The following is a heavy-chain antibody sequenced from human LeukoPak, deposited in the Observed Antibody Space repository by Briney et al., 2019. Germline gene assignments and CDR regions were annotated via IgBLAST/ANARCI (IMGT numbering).Heavy chain of an antibody. D-gene: IGHD2-21*01. J-gene: IGHJ1*01. CDR1: GGSISSSSYY. CDR2: IYYSGST. Sequence: PSETLSLTCTVSGGSISSSSYYWGWIRQPPGKGLEWIGSIYYSGSTYYDPSLKSRVTISVDTSKNQFSLKLSSVTAADTAVYYCASALFPWAEYFQHWGQGTLVTVSS. CDR3: ASALFPWAEYFQH. V-gene: IGHV4-39*01.